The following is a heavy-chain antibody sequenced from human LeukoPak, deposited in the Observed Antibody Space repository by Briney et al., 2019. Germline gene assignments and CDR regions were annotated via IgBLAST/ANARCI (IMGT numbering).Heavy chain of an antibody. CDR1: GFTFSTYN. D-gene: IGHD2-15*01. CDR3: ARDSGYCSGGSCYSGDYYMDV. Sequence: PGGSLRLSCAASGFTFSTYNMIWLRQSPGKGLEWIGRIYTSGSTNYNPSLKSRVTISVDTSKNQFSLKLSSVTAADTAVYYCARDSGYCSGGSCYSGDYYMDVWGKGTTVTISS. V-gene: IGHV4-4*08. CDR2: IYTSGST. J-gene: IGHJ6*03.